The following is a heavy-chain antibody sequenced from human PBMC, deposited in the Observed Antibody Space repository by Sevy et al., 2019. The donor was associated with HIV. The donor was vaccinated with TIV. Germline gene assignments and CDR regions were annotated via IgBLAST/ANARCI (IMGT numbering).Heavy chain of an antibody. CDR1: GLTFSNAW. CDR2: IKSKVDGGAP. D-gene: IGHD2-15*01. V-gene: IGHV3-15*07. Sequence: GGSLRLSCAASGLTFSNAWMNWVRQAPGKGLEWVGRIKSKVDGGAPDYAAPVKGRFTISRDDSYNTLYLQMNSLKTEDTAVYYCTTDSLYYSGQGTLVTVSS. J-gene: IGHJ4*02. CDR3: TTDSLYY.